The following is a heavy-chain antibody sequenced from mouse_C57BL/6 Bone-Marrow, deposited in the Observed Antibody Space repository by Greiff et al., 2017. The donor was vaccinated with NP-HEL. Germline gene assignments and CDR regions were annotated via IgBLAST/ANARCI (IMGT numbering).Heavy chain of an antibody. Sequence: QVQLQQPGAELVKPGASVKLSCKASGYTFTSYWMQWVKQRPGQGLEWIGAIDPSDSYTTYNQKFKGKATLTVDTSSSPAYMQLSSLTSEDSAVYYCARSGGLEYYFDYWGQGTTLTVSS. D-gene: IGHD1-1*02. CDR3: ARSGGLEYYFDY. J-gene: IGHJ2*01. CDR1: GYTFTSYW. CDR2: IDPSDSYT. V-gene: IGHV1-50*01.